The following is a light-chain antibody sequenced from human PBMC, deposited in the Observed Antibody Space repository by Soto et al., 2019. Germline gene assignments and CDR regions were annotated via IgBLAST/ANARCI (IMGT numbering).Light chain of an antibody. V-gene: IGKV1-5*01. Sequence: DIQMTQSPSTLSASVGDRVTITCRASQSISSWLAWYQQEPGKAPKLLIYDASSLESGVPSRFSGSGSGTEFTLTIRSLQPDDFATYYCQQYNSYLVTFGQGTKLEIK. CDR3: QQYNSYLVT. CDR2: DAS. CDR1: QSISSW. J-gene: IGKJ2*01.